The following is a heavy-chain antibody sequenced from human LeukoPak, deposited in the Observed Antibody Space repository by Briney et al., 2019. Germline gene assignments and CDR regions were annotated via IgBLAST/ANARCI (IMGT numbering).Heavy chain of an antibody. CDR1: GFTFSSYA. D-gene: IGHD6-6*01. Sequence: PGGSLRLSCAASGFTFSSYAMHWVRQAPGKGLEWVAVISYDGSNKYYADSVKGRFTISRDNSKNTLYLQMNSLRAEDTAVYYCARDTLAAQSYYFDYWGQGILVTVSS. V-gene: IGHV3-30-3*01. J-gene: IGHJ4*02. CDR3: ARDTLAAQSYYFDY. CDR2: ISYDGSNK.